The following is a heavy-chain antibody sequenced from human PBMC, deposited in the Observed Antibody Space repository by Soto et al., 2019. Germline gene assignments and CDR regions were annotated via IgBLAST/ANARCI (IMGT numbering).Heavy chain of an antibody. CDR2: VSTSSTYI. CDR1: GFTFSSYS. CDR3: ARDVNIVAAIYAFDI. V-gene: IGHV3-21*01. J-gene: IGHJ3*02. Sequence: EVQVVESGGGLVKPGGSLRLSCAASGFTFSSYSMNWVRQAPGKGLEWVSSVSTSSTYIYYADSVKGRFTISRDNAKNSLYLEMNSLRAEDTAVYYCARDVNIVAAIYAFDIWGQGTMVTVSS. D-gene: IGHD1-26*01.